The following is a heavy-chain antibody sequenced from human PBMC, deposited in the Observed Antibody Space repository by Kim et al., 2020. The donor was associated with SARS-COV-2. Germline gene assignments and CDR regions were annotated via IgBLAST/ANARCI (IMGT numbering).Heavy chain of an antibody. V-gene: IGHV3-30*18. CDR3: AKLLRGIAAAGTVPTNAFDI. J-gene: IGHJ3*02. D-gene: IGHD6-13*01. Sequence: GGSLRLSCAASGFTFSSYGMHWVRQAPGKGLEWVAVISYDGSNKYYTDSVKGRFTISRDNSKNTLYLQMNNLRAEDTAVYYCAKLLRGIAAAGTVPTNAFDIWGQGTMVTVSS. CDR1: GFTFSSYG. CDR2: ISYDGSNK.